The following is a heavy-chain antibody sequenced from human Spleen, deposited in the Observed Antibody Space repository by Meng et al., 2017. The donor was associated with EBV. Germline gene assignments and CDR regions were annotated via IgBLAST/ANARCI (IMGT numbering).Heavy chain of an antibody. Sequence: QVPTPPSGLGLGRPSHTLSPPCAISGASVSSNSAAWNWIRQSPSRGLEWLGRTYYRSKWFHDYAISVKGRITINPDTSTNQFSLQLNSMTPEDTAVYYCAFGGGGYGSVGYNYWGQGILVTVSS. CDR1: GASVSSNSAA. D-gene: IGHD5-12*01. CDR3: AFGGGGYGSVGYNY. CDR2: TYYRSKWFH. J-gene: IGHJ4*02. V-gene: IGHV6-1*01.